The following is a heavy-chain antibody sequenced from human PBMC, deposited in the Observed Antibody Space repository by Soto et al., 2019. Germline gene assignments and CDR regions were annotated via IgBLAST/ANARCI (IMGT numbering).Heavy chain of an antibody. CDR2: ISAYNGNT. CDR3: ARESSSGWLNYYYYGMDV. D-gene: IGHD6-19*01. CDR1: GYTFTSYG. J-gene: IGHJ6*02. V-gene: IGHV1-18*01. Sequence: ASVKVSCKASGYTFTSYGISWVRQAPGQGLEWMGWISAYNGNTNYAQKLQGRVTMTTDTSTGTAYMELRSLRSDDTAVYYCARESSSGWLNYYYYGMDVWGQGTTVTVSS.